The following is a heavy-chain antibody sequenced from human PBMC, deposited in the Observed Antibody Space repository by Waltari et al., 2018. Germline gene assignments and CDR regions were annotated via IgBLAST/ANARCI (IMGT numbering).Heavy chain of an antibody. CDR2: IWFDGSNK. Sequence: QVQLVESGGGVVQPGRSLRLSCAASGFSFSSYGMHWVRQAPGKGLEWVAVIWFDGSNKYYADAVKGRFTISRDNSKNTLCLQMNSLRAEDTAVYYCARKTSALYFDYWGQGALVTVSS. D-gene: IGHD2-2*01. CDR3: ARKTSALYFDY. J-gene: IGHJ4*02. V-gene: IGHV3-33*08. CDR1: GFSFSSYG.